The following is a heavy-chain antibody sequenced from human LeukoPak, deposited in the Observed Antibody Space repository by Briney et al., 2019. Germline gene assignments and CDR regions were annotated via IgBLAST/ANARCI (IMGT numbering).Heavy chain of an antibody. CDR2: IKQDGSEK. D-gene: IGHD1-26*01. CDR3: ARDDASGSYYANFDY. CDR1: GFTFSSYA. Sequence: GGSLRLSCAASGFTFSSYAMSWVRQAPGKGLEWVANIKQDGSEKYYVDSVKGRFTISRDNAKNSLYLQMNSLRAEDTAVYYCARDDASGSYYANFDYWGQGTLVTVSS. J-gene: IGHJ4*02. V-gene: IGHV3-7*01.